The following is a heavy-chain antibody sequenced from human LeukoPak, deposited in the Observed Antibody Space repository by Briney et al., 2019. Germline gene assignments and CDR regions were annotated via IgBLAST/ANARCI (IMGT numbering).Heavy chain of an antibody. V-gene: IGHV1-18*01. J-gene: IGHJ4*02. CDR2: ISAYNGNT. D-gene: IGHD3-10*01. Sequence: GASVKVSCKASGYTFTSYGISWVRQAPGQGLEWMGWISAYNGNTNYAQKFQGRVTMTRDASISTAYMELSRLLSDDTAVYYCAREKGFGELLFDYWGQGTLVTVSS. CDR1: GYTFTSYG. CDR3: AREKGFGELLFDY.